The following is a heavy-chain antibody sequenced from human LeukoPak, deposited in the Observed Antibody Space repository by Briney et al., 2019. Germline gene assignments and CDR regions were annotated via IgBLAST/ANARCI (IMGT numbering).Heavy chain of an antibody. D-gene: IGHD4-23*01. CDR2: TNTDGSST. V-gene: IGHV3-74*03. CDR1: GFPFSSYW. J-gene: IGHJ1*01. Sequence: GEPLRLSCAASGFPFSSYWMLWVRQAPGKGLVWVSGTNTDGSSTMYADSVKGRFTIARDNAKNTLFLQMNRLRAEDTAVYYCYGANAEHWGQGTLVTVAS. CDR3: YGANAEH.